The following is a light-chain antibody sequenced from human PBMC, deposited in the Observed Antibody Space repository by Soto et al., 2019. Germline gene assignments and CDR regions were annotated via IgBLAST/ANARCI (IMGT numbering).Light chain of an antibody. Sequence: QSVLTQPPSVSAAPGQKVTVSCSGSSSNIGTNYVSWYQQLPGTAPKLLIYDNNKRPSGIPDRFSGSKSGTSATPGITGLQTGDEADYYCGTWDSSLSGVVFGGGTKVIVL. CDR3: GTWDSSLSGVV. CDR2: DNN. J-gene: IGLJ2*01. V-gene: IGLV1-51*01. CDR1: SSNIGTNY.